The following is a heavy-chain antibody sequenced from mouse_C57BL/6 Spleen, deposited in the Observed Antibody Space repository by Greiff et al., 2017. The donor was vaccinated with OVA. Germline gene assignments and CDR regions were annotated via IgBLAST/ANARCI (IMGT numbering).Heavy chain of an antibody. J-gene: IGHJ2*01. CDR1: GYTFTSYW. CDR2: IDPSDSYT. CDR3: ARRHDYSDYFDY. V-gene: IGHV1-69*01. Sequence: QVQLQQPGAELVMPGASVKLSCKASGYTFTSYWMHWVKLRPGQGLEWIGEIDPSDSYTNYNQKFKGKSTLTVDKSSSTDYMQLSSLTSEDSAVYCGARRHDYSDYFDYWGQGTTLTVSS. D-gene: IGHD2-4*01.